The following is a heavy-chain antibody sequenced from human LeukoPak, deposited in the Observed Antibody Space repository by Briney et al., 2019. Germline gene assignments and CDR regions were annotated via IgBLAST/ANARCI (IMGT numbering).Heavy chain of an antibody. CDR2: INPNSGGT. CDR3: ARTTYITSSDY. CDR1: GYTFTSYD. Sequence: ASVKVSCKASGYTFTSYDINWVRQATGQGLEWMGWINPNSGGTNYAQKFQGRVTMTRDTSISTAYMELSRLTSDDTAVYYCARTTYITSSDYWGQGTLVTVSS. V-gene: IGHV1-2*02. D-gene: IGHD6-6*01. J-gene: IGHJ4*02.